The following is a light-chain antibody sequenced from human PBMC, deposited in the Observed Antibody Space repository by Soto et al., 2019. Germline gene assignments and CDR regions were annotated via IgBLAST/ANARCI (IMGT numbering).Light chain of an antibody. CDR1: SSDVGAFNY. CDR2: DVS. V-gene: IGLV2-14*03. Sequence: QSVRTQPASVSGSPGQSIAISCTGTSSDVGAFNYVSWYQQHPGKAPKFMIFDVSSRPSGVSDRFSGSKSGNTASLTISGLQTEDEADYYCASYTTSSTYVFGTGTKVTVL. CDR3: ASYTTSSTYV. J-gene: IGLJ1*01.